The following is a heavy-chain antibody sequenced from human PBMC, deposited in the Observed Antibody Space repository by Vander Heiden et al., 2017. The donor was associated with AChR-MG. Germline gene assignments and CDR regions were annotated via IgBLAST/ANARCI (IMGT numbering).Heavy chain of an antibody. V-gene: IGHV4-34*01. CDR1: GWSFSGSY. CDR3: ARGRKFTYYYGSGNGGFDY. D-gene: IGHD3-10*01. J-gene: IGHJ4*02. CDR2: INHSGST. Sequence: QVQLQQWGAGLLQPSETLSLTCAVSGWSFSGSYGSWIRQPPGKGLEWIGEINHSGSTNYNPSLKSRVTISVDTSKNQFSLKLSSVTAADTAVYYCARGRKFTYYYGSGNGGFDYWGQGTLVTVSS.